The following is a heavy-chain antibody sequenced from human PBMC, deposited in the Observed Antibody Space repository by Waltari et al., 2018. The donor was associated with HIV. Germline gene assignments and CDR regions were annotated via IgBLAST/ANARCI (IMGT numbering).Heavy chain of an antibody. Sequence: QAQLVQSGAEVKKPGASVKVSCKASGYTFIAYGLSWVRQAPGQGLEWMGWISSHNNNTNYAQEFQGRFSMTTDTSTSTSYMELTSLRSDDTAVYFCARDHVYFDSSDGSGFYMDVWGKGTTVTVFS. CDR2: ISSHNNNT. J-gene: IGHJ6*03. CDR3: ARDHVYFDSSDGSGFYMDV. V-gene: IGHV1-18*01. CDR1: GYTFIAYG. D-gene: IGHD3-22*01.